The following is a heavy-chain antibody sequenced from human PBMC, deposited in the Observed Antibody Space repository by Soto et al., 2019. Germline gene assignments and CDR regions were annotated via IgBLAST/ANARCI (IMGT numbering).Heavy chain of an antibody. CDR1: GFTFSTYT. D-gene: IGHD6-19*01. J-gene: IGHJ2*01. Sequence: EVQLLESGGGLVQPGGSLRLSCAASGFTFSTYTMSWVRQAPGKGMECVSAISGTGGSSSYTDSVKGQFTISRDNSKNTLSLKMDSLRGEDTARYYCAKRAVAGRNWYFDLWGRGTLVTVSS. V-gene: IGHV3-23*01. CDR3: AKRAVAGRNWYFDL. CDR2: ISGTGGSS.